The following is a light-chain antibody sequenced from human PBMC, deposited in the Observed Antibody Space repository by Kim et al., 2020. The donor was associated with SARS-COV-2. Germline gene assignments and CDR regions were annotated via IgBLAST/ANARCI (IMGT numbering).Light chain of an antibody. CDR2: GAS. J-gene: IGKJ1*01. CDR3: QQYGSSPWT. V-gene: IGKV3-20*01. CDR1: QSVSSSY. Sequence: SPGERATLSCRASQSVSSSYLAWYQQKPGQAPRLLIYGASSRATGIPDRFSGSGSGTDFTLTISRLEPEDFAVYYCQQYGSSPWTFGQGTKVDNK.